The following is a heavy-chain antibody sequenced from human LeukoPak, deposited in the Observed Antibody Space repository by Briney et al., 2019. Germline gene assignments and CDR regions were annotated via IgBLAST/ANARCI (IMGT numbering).Heavy chain of an antibody. CDR1: GFTFSSYS. Sequence: NPGGSLRLSCAASGFTFSSYSMNWVRQAPGKGLEWVSSISSSSSNIYYADSVKGRFTISRDNAKNSLYLQMNSLRAEDTAVYYCARETRGYSYGNFDYWGQGTLVTVSS. CDR2: ISSSSSNI. D-gene: IGHD5-18*01. V-gene: IGHV3-21*01. J-gene: IGHJ4*02. CDR3: ARETRGYSYGNFDY.